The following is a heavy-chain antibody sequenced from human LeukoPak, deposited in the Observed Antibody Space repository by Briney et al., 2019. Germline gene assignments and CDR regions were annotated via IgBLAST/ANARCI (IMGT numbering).Heavy chain of an antibody. Sequence: ASVKVSCKASGYTFTGYYMHWVRQAPGQGLEWMGWINPNSGGTNYAQKFQGRVTMTRDTSISTAYMELSRLRSDDTAVYYCARERGEYCSSTSCSPRTYFQHWGQGTLVTVSS. D-gene: IGHD2-2*01. V-gene: IGHV1-2*02. J-gene: IGHJ1*01. CDR3: ARERGEYCSSTSCSPRTYFQH. CDR1: GYTFTGYY. CDR2: INPNSGGT.